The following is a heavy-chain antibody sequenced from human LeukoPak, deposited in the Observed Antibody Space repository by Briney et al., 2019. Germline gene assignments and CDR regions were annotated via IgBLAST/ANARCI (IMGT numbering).Heavy chain of an antibody. D-gene: IGHD6-19*01. J-gene: IGHJ4*02. CDR3: ARALGYSSGWYFDY. CDR1: GFTFSSYS. V-gene: IGHV3-21*01. CDR2: ISGSSASI. Sequence: GGSLRLSCAASGFTFSSYSMNWVRQSPGKGLEWVSSISGSSASIYYADSVKGRFTTSRDNARNSLYLQINNLRAEDTAVYYCARALGYSSGWYFDYWGQGTLVTVSS.